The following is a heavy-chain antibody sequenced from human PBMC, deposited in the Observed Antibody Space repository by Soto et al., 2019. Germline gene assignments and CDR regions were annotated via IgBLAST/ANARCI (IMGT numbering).Heavy chain of an antibody. CDR1: GSSISNHW. J-gene: IGHJ4*02. CDR3: ARGEELLLFSMPGVFDQ. Sequence: EVHLVEPGGGLVQPGGSLSLSCAASGSSISNHWMSWVRQAPGKGLEWVANINQDGTNIHYVDSVKGRFPISRDNAKNSLHLQLSSLRADDTAVYFCARGEELLLFSMPGVFDQWCQGTLVTVSS. CDR2: INQDGTNI. V-gene: IGHV3-7*03. D-gene: IGHD3-3*01.